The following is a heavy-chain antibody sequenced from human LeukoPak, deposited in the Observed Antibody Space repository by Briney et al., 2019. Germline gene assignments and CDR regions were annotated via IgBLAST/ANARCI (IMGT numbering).Heavy chain of an antibody. CDR3: ARGRLRWSGCLNWFDP. Sequence: PSETLSLTCAVYGGSFSGYYWSWIRQPPGKGLEWIGEINHSGSTNYNPSLKSRVTISVDTSKNQFSLKLSCVTAADTAVYYCARGRLRWSGCLNWFDPWGQGTLVTVSS. CDR1: GGSFSGYY. CDR2: INHSGST. J-gene: IGHJ5*02. D-gene: IGHD3-3*01. V-gene: IGHV4-34*01.